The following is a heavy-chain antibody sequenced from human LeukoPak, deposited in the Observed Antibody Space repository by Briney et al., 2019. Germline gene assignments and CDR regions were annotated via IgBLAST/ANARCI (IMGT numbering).Heavy chain of an antibody. CDR3: ASSTNYYYYYYYMDV. V-gene: IGHV4-59*11. Sequence: KPAETLSLTCTVSGGSISSHYWGWIRQPPGKALEWIGYIYYSGSTNYNPPLKSRVTISVDTSKDQFSLKLSSVTAADTAVYYCASSTNYYYYYYYMDVWGKGTTVTVSS. CDR2: IYYSGST. J-gene: IGHJ6*03. D-gene: IGHD2/OR15-2a*01. CDR1: GGSISSHY.